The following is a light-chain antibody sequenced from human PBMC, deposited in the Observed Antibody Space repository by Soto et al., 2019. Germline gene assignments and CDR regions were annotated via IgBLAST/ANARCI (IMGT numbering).Light chain of an antibody. J-gene: IGKJ1*01. CDR2: RAS. CDR3: QQYNNWPRT. V-gene: IGKV3-15*01. Sequence: EIVMTQSPATLSVSPGERVTLSCRASQSLSGNLAWYQQKPGLAPRLLINRASTRATGIPARFSGSGSETEFTLTISSLQSEDFPVYYCQQYNNWPRTFGKGTKVDIK. CDR1: QSLSGN.